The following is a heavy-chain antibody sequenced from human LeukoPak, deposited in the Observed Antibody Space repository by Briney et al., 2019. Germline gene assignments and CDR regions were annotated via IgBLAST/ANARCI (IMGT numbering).Heavy chain of an antibody. CDR2: IYYSGST. V-gene: IGHV4-39*01. CDR1: GGSISSSSYY. Sequence: SETLSLTCTVSGGSISSSSYYWGWIRQPPGKGLEWLGSIYYSGSTYYNPSLKSRVTISVDTYKNQFSLKLSSVTAADTAVYYCARRSGSYPYYFDYWGQGTLVTVSS. CDR3: ARRSGSYPYYFDY. D-gene: IGHD1-26*01. J-gene: IGHJ4*02.